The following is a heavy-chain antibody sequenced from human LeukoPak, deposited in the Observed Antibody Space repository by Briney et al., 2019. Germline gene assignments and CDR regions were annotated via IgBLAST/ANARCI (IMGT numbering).Heavy chain of an antibody. Sequence: SETLSLTCTVSGGSISSSTYYWVWIRQPPGKGLEWIGSIYYSGSTYYNPSLKSRVTISVDKSKNQFSLKLSSVTAADTAVYYCAEVAATGDWFDPWGQGTLVTVSS. CDR1: GGSISSSTYY. CDR2: IYYSGST. CDR3: AEVAATGDWFDP. D-gene: IGHD2-15*01. J-gene: IGHJ5*02. V-gene: IGHV4-39*07.